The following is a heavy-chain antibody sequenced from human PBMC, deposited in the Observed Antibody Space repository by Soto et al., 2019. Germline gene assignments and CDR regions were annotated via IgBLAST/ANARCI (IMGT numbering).Heavy chain of an antibody. CDR1: GFTFSDYY. CDR2: ISSSGNTI. V-gene: IGHV3-11*01. J-gene: IGHJ4*02. CDR3: AREPGYCSSTSCQNSYFDY. Sequence: QVQLVESGGGLVKPGGSLRLSCAASGFTFSDYYMSWIRQAPGKGLEWVSYISSSGNTIYYADSVKGRFTISRDNGQKSLNLQMNSLRAEDTAVYYCAREPGYCSSTSCQNSYFDYWGQGTLVTVSS. D-gene: IGHD2-2*01.